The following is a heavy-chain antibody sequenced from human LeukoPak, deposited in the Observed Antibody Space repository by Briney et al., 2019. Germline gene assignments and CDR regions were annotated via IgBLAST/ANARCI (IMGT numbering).Heavy chain of an antibody. V-gene: IGHV4-59*12. CDR1: GGSITSYY. CDR3: ARGRGLRLIWGLDYYYYYMDV. J-gene: IGHJ6*03. Sequence: SETLSLTCTVSGGSITSYYWSWIRQPPGKGLEWIGYIYYSGSANYNPSLKSRVTISVDTSKNQFSLKLSSVTAADTAVYYCARGRGLRLIWGLDYYYYYMDVWGKGTTVTVSS. D-gene: IGHD5-12*01. CDR2: IYYSGSA.